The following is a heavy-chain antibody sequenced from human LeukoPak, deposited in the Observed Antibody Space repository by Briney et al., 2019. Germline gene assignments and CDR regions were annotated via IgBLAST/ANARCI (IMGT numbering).Heavy chain of an antibody. J-gene: IGHJ6*03. CDR3: AKSLYDCSSTSCYSLKRSDYYYYYYMDV. CDR1: GFTFNRNA. V-gene: IGHV3-23*01. D-gene: IGHD2-2*01. Sequence: PGGSLRLSCAASGFTFNRNAISWVRRAPGKGLEWVSAISGSGGSTYYADSVKGRFTISRDNSKNTLYLQMNSLRAEDTAVYYCAKSLYDCSSTSCYSLKRSDYYYYYYMDVWGKGTTVTVTS. CDR2: ISGSGGST.